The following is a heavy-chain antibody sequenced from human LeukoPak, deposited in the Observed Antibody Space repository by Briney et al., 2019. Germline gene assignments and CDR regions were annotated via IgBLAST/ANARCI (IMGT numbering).Heavy chain of an antibody. D-gene: IGHD1-26*01. V-gene: IGHV1-24*01. CDR2: FDPEDGET. CDR3: ATPRGELPSPPPQPPDAFDI. Sequence: ASVKVSCKVSGYTLTELSMHWVRQAPGKGLEWMGGFDPEDGETIYAQKFQGRVTMTEDTSTDTAYMELSSLRSEDTAVYYCATPRGELPSPPPQPPDAFDIWGQGTMVTVSS. J-gene: IGHJ3*02. CDR1: GYTLTELS.